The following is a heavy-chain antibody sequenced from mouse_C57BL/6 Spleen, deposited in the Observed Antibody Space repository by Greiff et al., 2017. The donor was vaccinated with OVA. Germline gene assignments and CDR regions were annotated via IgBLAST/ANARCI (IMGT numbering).Heavy chain of an antibody. CDR3: AREGLYYYGSSHYAMDY. CDR2: IDPSDSET. V-gene: IGHV1-52*01. D-gene: IGHD1-1*01. J-gene: IGHJ4*01. CDR1: GYTFTSYW. Sequence: QVQLQQPGAELVRPGSSVKLSCKASGYTFTSYWMHWVKQRPIPGLEWIGNIDPSDSETHYNQKFKDKATLTVDKSSSTAYMQLSSLTSEDSAVYYCAREGLYYYGSSHYAMDYWGQGTSVTVSS.